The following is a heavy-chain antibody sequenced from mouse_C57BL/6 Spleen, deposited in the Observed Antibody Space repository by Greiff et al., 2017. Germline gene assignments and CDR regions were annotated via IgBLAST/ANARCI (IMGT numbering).Heavy chain of an antibody. J-gene: IGHJ1*03. CDR2: IYPGSGNT. CDR1: GYTFTDYY. V-gene: IGHV1-76*01. Sequence: VQLQQSGAELVRPGASVKLSCKASGYTFTDYYINWVKQRPGQGLEWIARIYPGSGNTYYNEKFKGKATLTAEKSSSTAYMQLSSLTSEDSAVYFCARKDYGYADWYFDVWGTGTPVTVSS. D-gene: IGHD2-2*01. CDR3: ARKDYGYADWYFDV.